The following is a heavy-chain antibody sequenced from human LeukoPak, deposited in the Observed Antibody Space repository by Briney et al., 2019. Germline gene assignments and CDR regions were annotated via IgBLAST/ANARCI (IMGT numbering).Heavy chain of an antibody. Sequence: SVKVSCKASVGTFSSYAISRVRPAPGPGLEWMGGIIPIFGTANYAQKFQGRVTPTADESTSTAYMELSSLRSEDTAVYYCARYAYCSGGSCFNYWGQGTLVTVSS. J-gene: IGHJ4*02. CDR3: ARYAYCSGGSCFNY. CDR1: VGTFSSYA. D-gene: IGHD2-15*01. CDR2: IIPIFGTA. V-gene: IGHV1-69*13.